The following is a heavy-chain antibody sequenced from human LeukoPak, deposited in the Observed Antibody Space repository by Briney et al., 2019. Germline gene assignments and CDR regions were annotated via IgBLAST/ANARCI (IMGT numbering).Heavy chain of an antibody. CDR3: ARGVAWYSSGQGLDY. CDR2: INHSGST. Sequence: SETLSLTCAVYGGSFSGYYWSWIRQPPGKGLEWIGEINHSGSTNYNPSLKSRVTISVDTSKNQFSLKLSSVTAADTAVYYCARGVAWYSSGQGLDYWGQGTLVTVSS. V-gene: IGHV4-34*01. D-gene: IGHD6-19*01. CDR1: GGSFSGYY. J-gene: IGHJ4*02.